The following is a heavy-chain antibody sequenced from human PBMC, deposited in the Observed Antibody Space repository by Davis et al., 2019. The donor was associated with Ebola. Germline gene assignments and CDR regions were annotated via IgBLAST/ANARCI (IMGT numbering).Heavy chain of an antibody. Sequence: GESLKISCKGSGYSFTSYWISWVRQLPGKGLEWMGRIDPSDSYTNYSPSFQGHVTISADKSISTAYLQWSSLKASDTAMYYCARRNYSSTSCYNVYYYGMDVWGQGTTVTVSS. D-gene: IGHD2-2*02. V-gene: IGHV5-10-1*01. CDR3: ARRNYSSTSCYNVYYYGMDV. CDR2: IDPSDSYT. J-gene: IGHJ6*02. CDR1: GYSFTSYW.